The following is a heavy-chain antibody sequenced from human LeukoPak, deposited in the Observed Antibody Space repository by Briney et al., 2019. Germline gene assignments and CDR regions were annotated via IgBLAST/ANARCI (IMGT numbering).Heavy chain of an antibody. CDR1: GFTFSSYG. CDR3: AKASKDPNSSTYYYYYGMDV. Sequence: GRSLRLSCAASGFTFSSYGMHWVRQAPGKGLEWVAVISYDGSNKYYADSVKGRFTISRDNSKNTLYLQMNSLRAEDTAVYYCAKASKDPNSSTYYYYYGMDVWGQGTTVTVSS. J-gene: IGHJ6*02. V-gene: IGHV3-30*18. D-gene: IGHD6-19*01. CDR2: ISYDGSNK.